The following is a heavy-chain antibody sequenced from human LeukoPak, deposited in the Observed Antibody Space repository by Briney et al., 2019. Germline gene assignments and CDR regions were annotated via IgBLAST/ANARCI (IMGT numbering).Heavy chain of an antibody. Sequence: ASVKVSCKASGYTFTSYDINWVRQATGQGLERMGWMNPNSGNTGYAQKFQGRVTMTRNTSISTAYMELSSLRSEDTAVYYCARAATGYSSSWDSDYWGQGTLVTVSS. CDR3: ARAATGYSSSWDSDY. J-gene: IGHJ4*02. CDR1: GYTFTSYD. CDR2: MNPNSGNT. V-gene: IGHV1-8*01. D-gene: IGHD6-13*01.